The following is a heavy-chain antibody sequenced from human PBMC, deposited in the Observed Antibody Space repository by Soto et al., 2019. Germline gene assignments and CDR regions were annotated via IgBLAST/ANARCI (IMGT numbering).Heavy chain of an antibody. Sequence: QVQLVQSGAEVKKAGSSVKVSCKASGGTFNSYGLTWVRQAPGQGLEWMGRIVPIFGTANYAQKFQGRVTITADKSTNTAYMELSNLRSEDTAVYYCASRVNGYSGFATDGWGQGTLVNVSS. V-gene: IGHV1-69*06. CDR3: ASRVNGYSGFATDG. CDR1: GGTFNSYG. J-gene: IGHJ4*02. D-gene: IGHD5-12*01. CDR2: IVPIFGTA.